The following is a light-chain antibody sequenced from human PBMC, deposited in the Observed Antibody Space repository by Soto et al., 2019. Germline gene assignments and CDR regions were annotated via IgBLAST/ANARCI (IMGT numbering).Light chain of an antibody. CDR3: QQTLSFPPT. J-gene: IGKJ1*01. CDR1: QAIDSW. CDR2: TGS. V-gene: IGKV1-12*01. Sequence: DIQMTQSPSSVSASVGDRVTITCRASQAIDSWLAWYQQKPGEAPKLLLFTGSLLHSGVPPRFSGSGSGTYFTLTISSLQPEDLATYYCQQTLSFPPTFRQGTKV.